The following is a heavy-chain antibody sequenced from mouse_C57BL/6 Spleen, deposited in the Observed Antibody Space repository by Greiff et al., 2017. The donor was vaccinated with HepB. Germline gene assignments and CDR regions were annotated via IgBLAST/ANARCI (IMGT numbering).Heavy chain of an antibody. CDR3: AKPYGNYRSYYAMDY. CDR1: GFTFSDYG. D-gene: IGHD2-1*01. J-gene: IGHJ4*01. Sequence: EVKLMESGGGLVKPGGSLKLSCAASGFTFSDYGMHWVRQAPEKGLEWVAYISSGSSTIYYADTVKGRFTISRDNAKNTLFLQMTSLRSEDTAMYYCAKPYGNYRSYYAMDYWGQGTSVTVSS. CDR2: ISSGSSTI. V-gene: IGHV5-17*01.